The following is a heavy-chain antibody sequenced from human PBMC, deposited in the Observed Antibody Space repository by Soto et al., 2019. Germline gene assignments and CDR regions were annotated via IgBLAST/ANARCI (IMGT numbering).Heavy chain of an antibody. J-gene: IGHJ4*02. D-gene: IGHD3-10*01. CDR3: ARRWGEGRVDY. Sequence: QVQLQESGPGLVKPSGTLSLTCAVSGGSISSSNWWRWVRQPPGKGLQWMGEIYHSGSTNYIPSLKSRVTISVDTSRNQFSLKLSSVTAADTAVYYCARRWGEGRVDYWGQGTLVTVAS. V-gene: IGHV4-4*02. CDR2: IYHSGST. CDR1: GGSISSSNW.